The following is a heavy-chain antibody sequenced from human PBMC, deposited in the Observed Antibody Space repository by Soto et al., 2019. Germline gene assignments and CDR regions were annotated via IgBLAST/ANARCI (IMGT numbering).Heavy chain of an antibody. CDR1: GGSIGNGDYY. Sequence: PSETLSLTCTVSGGSIGNGDYYWSWIRQPPGKGLEWIGYIYYTESTYYNPSLKSRVTISVDTSKNQFSLKLTSVTAADTAVYYCASQYYDFWSGYHDYWGQGTLVT. D-gene: IGHD3-3*01. CDR2: IYYTEST. CDR3: ASQYYDFWSGYHDY. J-gene: IGHJ4*02. V-gene: IGHV4-30-4*01.